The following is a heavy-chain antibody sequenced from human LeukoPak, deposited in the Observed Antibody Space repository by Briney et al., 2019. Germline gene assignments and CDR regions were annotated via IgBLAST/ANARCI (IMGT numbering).Heavy chain of an antibody. CDR3: AREFAARRGEYYYYGMDV. D-gene: IGHD3-10*01. V-gene: IGHV3-48*04. CDR2: MTSDTKTI. Sequence: QSGGSLRLSCAASGFKFSVYSMNWVRQAPGKGLEWVSYMTSDTKTIYYADSVKGRFTISRDNAKNSLYLQMNSLRAEDTAVYYCAREFAARRGEYYYYGMDVWGQGTTVTVSS. J-gene: IGHJ6*02. CDR1: GFKFSVYS.